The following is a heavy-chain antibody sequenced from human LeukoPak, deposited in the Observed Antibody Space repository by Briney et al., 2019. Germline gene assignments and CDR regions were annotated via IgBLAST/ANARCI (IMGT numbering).Heavy chain of an antibody. Sequence: KPGGSLRLSCAASGLTLSNAWMTWVRQAPGKGLEWVARIKSKSDGGIKDYAAPVKGTFTISRDDSENTVYLQMNSLKIEDTAVYYCATGRSGYFDSWGQGTLVFVCS. J-gene: IGHJ4*02. CDR1: GLTLSNAW. CDR3: ATGRSGYFDS. CDR2: IKSKSDGGIK. V-gene: IGHV3-15*01.